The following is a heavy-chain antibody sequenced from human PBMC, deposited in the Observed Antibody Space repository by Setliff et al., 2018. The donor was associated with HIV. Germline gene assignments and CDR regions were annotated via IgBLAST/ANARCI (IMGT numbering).Heavy chain of an antibody. Sequence: GESLKISCKASGYSFTSYWIGWVRQMPGKGLEWMGIIYPGDLRTRYNPSFQGQVTLSVDKSISTAYLQCSSLKASDTAMYYCARLGGICSGGSCTALAYTMDVWGQGTTVTVSS. V-gene: IGHV5-51*01. CDR3: ARLGGICSGGSCTALAYTMDV. CDR2: IYPGDLRT. CDR1: GYSFTSYW. D-gene: IGHD2-15*01. J-gene: IGHJ6*02.